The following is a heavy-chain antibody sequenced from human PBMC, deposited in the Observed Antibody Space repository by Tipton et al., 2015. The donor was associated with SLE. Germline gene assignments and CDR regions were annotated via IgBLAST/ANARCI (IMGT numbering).Heavy chain of an antibody. Sequence: TLSLTCTVSGGSISTYYWSWIRQPPGKGLEWIGEIYPSGSTYYYPSLKSRITISVDTSKNQFSLEVRSVTAADTAVYYCVRLRSKVLIDYWGQGTLVTVSS. J-gene: IGHJ4*02. V-gene: IGHV4-4*09. D-gene: IGHD2-8*01. CDR1: GGSISTYY. CDR3: VRLRSKVLIDY. CDR2: IYPSGST.